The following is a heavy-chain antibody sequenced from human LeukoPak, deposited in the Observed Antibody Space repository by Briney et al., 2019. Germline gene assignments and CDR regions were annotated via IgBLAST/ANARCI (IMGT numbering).Heavy chain of an antibody. D-gene: IGHD5-18*01. CDR2: IFPSDSDT. J-gene: IGHJ4*02. CDR1: GYSFTNYW. CDR3: ARQRTTPTGDKYTDMDY. V-gene: IGHV5-51*01. Sequence: GESLKISCMGSGYSFTNYWIGWVRQMPGKGLEWMGSIFPSDSDTRYSPSFQGQVTISADKSISTAYLQWSSLKASDTAMYYCARQRTTPTGDKYTDMDYWGQGTLVTVSS.